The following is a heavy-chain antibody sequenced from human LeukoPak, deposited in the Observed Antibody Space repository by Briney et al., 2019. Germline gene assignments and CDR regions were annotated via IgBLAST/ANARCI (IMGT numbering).Heavy chain of an antibody. D-gene: IGHD3-22*01. J-gene: IGHJ5*02. CDR1: RLTLGSYW. V-gene: IGHV3-74*01. Sequence: GSLRLSWEISRLTLGSYWMHWGRQAQEKGPVWVSRVDVHGQGTAYADSVKGRFTISRDNAKNTLSLQMNSLSAEDTAFYYCARSNYDSTSFYYHLDLWGQGTLVTVSS. CDR3: ARSNYDSTSFYYHLDL. CDR2: VDVHGQGT.